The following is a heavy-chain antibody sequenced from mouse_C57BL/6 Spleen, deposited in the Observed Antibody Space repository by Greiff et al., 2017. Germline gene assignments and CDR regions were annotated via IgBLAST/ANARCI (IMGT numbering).Heavy chain of an antibody. J-gene: IGHJ4*01. CDR3: ASVYYGGSEGGYYSVDY. Sequence: VQLQQSGPELVKPGASVKISCKASGYAFSSFWMNWVKQRPGKGLEWIGRIYPGDGDTNYNGKFKGKATLTADQSSSTAYMQLSSLTSEDSAVYFCASVYYGGSEGGYYSVDYWGQGTSVTVSS. CDR2: IYPGDGDT. V-gene: IGHV1-82*01. CDR1: GYAFSSFW. D-gene: IGHD1-1*02.